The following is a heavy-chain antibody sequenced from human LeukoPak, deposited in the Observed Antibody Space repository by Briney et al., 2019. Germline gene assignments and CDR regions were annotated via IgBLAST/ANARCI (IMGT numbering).Heavy chain of an antibody. CDR3: ARDRSDWGTADY. V-gene: IGHV3-74*01. CDR1: GFTFSSYW. CDR2: IDTDGTTT. D-gene: IGHD3-16*01. J-gene: IGHJ4*02. Sequence: GGSLRLSCAASGFTFSSYWMHWVRQAPGKGLMWVSRIDTDGTTTRYADSVKGRFTISRDSAKNTLYLQMNSLRADDTAVYYCARDRSDWGTADYWGQGTLVTVSS.